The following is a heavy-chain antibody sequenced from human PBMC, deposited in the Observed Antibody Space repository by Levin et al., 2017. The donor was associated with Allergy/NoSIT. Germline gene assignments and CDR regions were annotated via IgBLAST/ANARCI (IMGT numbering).Heavy chain of an antibody. Sequence: PGGSLRLSCAASGFTFSSYGMHWVRQAPGKGLEWVAVIWYDGSNKYYADSVKGRFTISRDNSKNTLYLQMNSLRAEDTAVYYCAREDYGSGYFDYWGQGTLVTVSS. CDR2: IWYDGSNK. V-gene: IGHV3-33*01. CDR1: GFTFSSYG. CDR3: AREDYGSGYFDY. D-gene: IGHD4-17*01. J-gene: IGHJ4*02.